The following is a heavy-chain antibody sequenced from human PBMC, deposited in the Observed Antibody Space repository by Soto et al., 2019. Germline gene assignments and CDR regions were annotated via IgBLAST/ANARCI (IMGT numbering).Heavy chain of an antibody. CDR1: GFTFSSYG. D-gene: IGHD5-12*01. Sequence: QVQLGESGGGVVQPGRSLRLSCAASGFTFSSYGMHWVRQAPGKGLEWVAVIWYDGSNKYYADSVKGRFTISRDNSKNTLYLQMNSLRAEDTAVYYCARDQEDSGYETAVFDYWGQGTLVTVSS. CDR2: IWYDGSNK. CDR3: ARDQEDSGYETAVFDY. J-gene: IGHJ4*02. V-gene: IGHV3-33*01.